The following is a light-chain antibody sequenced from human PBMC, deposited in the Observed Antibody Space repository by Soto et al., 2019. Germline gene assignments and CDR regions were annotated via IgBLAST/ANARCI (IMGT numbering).Light chain of an antibody. J-gene: IGLJ1*01. V-gene: IGLV2-11*01. CDR1: SSDVGGYNY. Sequence: QSALTQPRSVSGSPXXXXTISCTGTSSDVGGYNYVSWYQQYPGKAPKVMIYDVKTRPSGVPDRFSGSKSGNTASLTISGLQAEDEADYYCCSYAGSYTFVFGTGTKVTVL. CDR2: DVK. CDR3: CSYAGSYTFV.